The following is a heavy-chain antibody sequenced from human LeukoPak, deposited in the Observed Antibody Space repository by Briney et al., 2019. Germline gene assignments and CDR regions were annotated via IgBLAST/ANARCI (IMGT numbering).Heavy chain of an antibody. D-gene: IGHD2-2*01. J-gene: IGHJ5*02. CDR1: GYTFTSYG. CDR3: ARVTAAIFPGGWFDP. V-gene: IGHV1-18*01. CDR2: ISAYNGNT. Sequence: ASVKVSCKASGYTFTSYGISWVRPAPGQGLAWMGWISAYNGNTNYAQKLQGRVTMTTDTSTSTAYMELRSLRSDDTAVYYCARVTAAIFPGGWFDPWGQGTLVTVSS.